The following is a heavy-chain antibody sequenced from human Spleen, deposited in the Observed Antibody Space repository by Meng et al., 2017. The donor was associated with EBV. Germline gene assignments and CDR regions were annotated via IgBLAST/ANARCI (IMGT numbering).Heavy chain of an antibody. CDR1: GFSLTTSGVG. J-gene: IGHJ5*02. CDR2: IYWNDDK. CDR3: AHTGLWFNRGLFDP. V-gene: IGHV2-5*01. Sequence: QITLKESGPTLVKPTQTLTLTCTFSGFSLTTSGVGVGWIRQPPGKAPEWLGIIYWNDDKRYSPSLKSRLTFTKDTSKNQVVLTMANIDPVDTATYYCAHTGLWFNRGLFDPWGQGTLVTVAS. D-gene: IGHD3-10*01.